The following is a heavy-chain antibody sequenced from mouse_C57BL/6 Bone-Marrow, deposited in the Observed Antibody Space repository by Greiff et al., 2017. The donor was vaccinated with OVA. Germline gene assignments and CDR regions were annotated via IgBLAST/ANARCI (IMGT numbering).Heavy chain of an antibody. CDR2: IDPSDSYT. CDR1: GYTFTSYW. V-gene: IGHV1-69*01. Sequence: QVQLQQPGAELVMPGASVKLSCKASGYTFTSYWMHWVKQRPGQGLEWIGEIDPSDSYTNYNQKFKGKSTLTVDKSSSTAYMQLSSLTSEDSAVYYCARCYYGSSYWYFDVWGTGTTVTVSS. J-gene: IGHJ1*03. D-gene: IGHD1-1*01. CDR3: ARCYYGSSYWYFDV.